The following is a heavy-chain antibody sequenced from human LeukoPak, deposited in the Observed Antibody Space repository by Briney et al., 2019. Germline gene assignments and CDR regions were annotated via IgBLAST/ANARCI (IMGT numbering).Heavy chain of an antibody. CDR1: GGSISSGDYY. CDR2: IYYSGST. CDR3: ARVRRVQLWLMGYYYYYMDV. Sequence: SETLSLTCTVSGGSISSGDYYWSWIRQPPGKGLEWIGYIYYSGSTYYNPSLKSRVTISVDTSKNQFSLKLRYVTAADTAAYYCARVRRVQLWLMGYYYYYMDVWGKGTTVTVSS. J-gene: IGHJ6*03. V-gene: IGHV4-30-4*08. D-gene: IGHD5-18*01.